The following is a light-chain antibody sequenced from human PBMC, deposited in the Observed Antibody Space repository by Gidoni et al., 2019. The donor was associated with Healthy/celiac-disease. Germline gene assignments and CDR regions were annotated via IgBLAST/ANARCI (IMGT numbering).Light chain of an antibody. CDR3: SSYTSSSIVV. CDR1: SSDVGSYNY. CDR2: EVS. Sequence: QSITISCTGTSSDVGSYNYVSWYQQHPGKAPKLMIYEVSNRPSGVSNRFSGSKSGNTASLTISGLQAEDEADYYCSSYTSSSIVVFGGGTKLTVL. J-gene: IGLJ2*01. V-gene: IGLV2-14*01.